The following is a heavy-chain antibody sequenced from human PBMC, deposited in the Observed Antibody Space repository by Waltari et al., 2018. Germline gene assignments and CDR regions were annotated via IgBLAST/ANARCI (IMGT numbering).Heavy chain of an antibody. J-gene: IGHJ4*02. D-gene: IGHD6-19*01. CDR2: IYYRGGT. CDR3: AGGGGWLVLGYFDY. Sequence: QVQLQESGPGLVKPSETLSLTCTVSGGSISSYYWSWIRQPPGKGLEWIGYIYYRGGTNHNPSPKSRVTISVDTSKNRFSLRRGSVTAADTAVYYCAGGGGWLVLGYFDYWGQGTLVTVSS. CDR1: GGSISSYY. V-gene: IGHV4-59*01.